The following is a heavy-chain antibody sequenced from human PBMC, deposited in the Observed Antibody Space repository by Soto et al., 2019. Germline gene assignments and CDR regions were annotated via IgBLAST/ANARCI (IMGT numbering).Heavy chain of an antibody. J-gene: IGHJ4*02. D-gene: IGHD5-12*01. CDR3: ARGIDGYNLFEFGY. CDR1: GFTVSSNY. Sequence: PGGSLRLSCAASGFTVSSNYMSWVRQAPGKGLEWVSVIYSGGSTYYADSVKGRFTISRDNSKNTLYLQMNSLRAEDTAVYYCARGIDGYNLFEFGYWGQGTLVTVSS. V-gene: IGHV3-53*01. CDR2: IYSGGST.